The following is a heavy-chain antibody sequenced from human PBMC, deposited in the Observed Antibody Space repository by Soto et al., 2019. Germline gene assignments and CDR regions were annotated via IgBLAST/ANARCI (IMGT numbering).Heavy chain of an antibody. J-gene: IGHJ5*02. Sequence: SETLSLTSTASGDSISGAASFWSWIRQPPGKGLEWIANVYYSGRSYYNPSLKSRLTISVDTTKDQFSLQLKSMTAADTAVYYCAKLSCTSSTCYFPGCFDPWGQGTLVTVSS. D-gene: IGHD2-2*01. V-gene: IGHV4-31*03. CDR2: VYYSGRS. CDR1: GDSISGAASF. CDR3: AKLSCTSSTCYFPGCFDP.